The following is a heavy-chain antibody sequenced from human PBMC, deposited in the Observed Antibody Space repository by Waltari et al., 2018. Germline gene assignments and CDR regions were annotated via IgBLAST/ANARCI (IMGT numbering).Heavy chain of an antibody. CDR1: GLTFSNYG. V-gene: IGHV3-30*18. CDR3: AKDGSGWYSAGLDY. Sequence: QVQLVESGGGVVQPGRSLRLSCAASGLTFSNYGMHWLRQAPGKGLEWVEVLSYDGGNKFYADSVKGRFTISRDNSNNTLYLQMSSLRTEDTGVYYCAKDGSGWYSAGLDYWGQGTLVTVSS. CDR2: LSYDGGNK. J-gene: IGHJ4*02. D-gene: IGHD6-19*01.